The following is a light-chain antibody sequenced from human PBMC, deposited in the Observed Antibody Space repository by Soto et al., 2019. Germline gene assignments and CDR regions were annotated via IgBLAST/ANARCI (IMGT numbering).Light chain of an antibody. Sequence: EIVLTQSPATLSLSPGERATLSCRASQSVSSYLAWYQQKPGQAPRLLIYDASNRATGIPARLSGSGSGTDFTLTISSLEPEDFSFYFCQQRSNCLTFGGGTKVELK. V-gene: IGKV3-11*01. CDR1: QSVSSY. CDR3: QQRSNCLT. CDR2: DAS. J-gene: IGKJ4*01.